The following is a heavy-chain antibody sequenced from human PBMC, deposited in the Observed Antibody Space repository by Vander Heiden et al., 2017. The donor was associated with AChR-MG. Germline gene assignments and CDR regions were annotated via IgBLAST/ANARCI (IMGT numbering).Heavy chain of an antibody. Sequence: QVQLVESGGGLVKPGGYLRPSCAASVFTFSAYYMSWIRQAPGKGLEWVSYISSSGSTIYYADSVKGRFTISRDNAKNSLYLQMNSLRAEDTAVYYCASSSYYDSRYFDLWGRGTLVTVSS. CDR3: ASSSYYDSRYFDL. V-gene: IGHV3-11*01. D-gene: IGHD3-22*01. J-gene: IGHJ2*01. CDR1: VFTFSAYY. CDR2: ISSSGSTI.